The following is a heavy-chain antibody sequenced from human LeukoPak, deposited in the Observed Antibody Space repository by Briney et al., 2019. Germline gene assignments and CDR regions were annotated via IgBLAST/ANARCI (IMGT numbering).Heavy chain of an antibody. CDR1: GFTFSSYS. CDR2: IKQDGSET. J-gene: IGHJ5*02. CDR3: ARELRNNWFDP. V-gene: IGHV3-7*03. Sequence: GGSLRLSCAASGFTFSSYSMSWVRQAPGKGLEWVANIKQDGSETYYVDSVKGRFTISRDNAKNSLYLQMNSLRAEDTAVYYCARELRNNWFDPWGQGTLVTVSS.